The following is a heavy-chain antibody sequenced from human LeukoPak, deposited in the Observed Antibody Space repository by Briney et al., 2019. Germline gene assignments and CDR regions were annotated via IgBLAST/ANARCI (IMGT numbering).Heavy chain of an antibody. CDR1: GFTFSSYS. V-gene: IGHV3-21*01. D-gene: IGHD2-15*01. J-gene: IGHJ4*02. CDR3: ARDLARRGVAFDY. Sequence: GGSLRLSCAASGFTFSSYSMNWVRQAPGKGLEWVSSISSSSHIYYADSVKGRFTISRDNAKNSLYLQMNSLRAEDTAVYYCARDLARRGVAFDYWGQGTLVTVSS. CDR2: ISSSSHI.